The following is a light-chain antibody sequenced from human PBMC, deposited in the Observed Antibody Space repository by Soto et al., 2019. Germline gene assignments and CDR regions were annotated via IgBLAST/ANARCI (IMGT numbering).Light chain of an antibody. Sequence: QSALTQPPSVSGSPGQSVTISCTGTSSDVGSYNRVSWYQQPPGTAPKLMIYEVSNRPSGVPDRFSGSKSGNTASLTISGLQAEDEADYYCSSYTSSSTPYVFGTGTKVTLL. V-gene: IGLV2-18*02. CDR1: SSDVGSYNR. CDR2: EVS. CDR3: SSYTSSSTPYV. J-gene: IGLJ1*01.